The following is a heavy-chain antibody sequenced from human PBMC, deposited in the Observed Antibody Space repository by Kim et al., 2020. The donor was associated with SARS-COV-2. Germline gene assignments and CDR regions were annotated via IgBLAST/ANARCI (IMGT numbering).Heavy chain of an antibody. CDR2: GRNRANSYTT. Sequence: GRSLRLSCAASGFTFSDHYMDWVRQAPGKGLEWVGRGRNRANSYTTEFAASVKGRFTISRDDSQNSLFLQMSSLTTEDTAVYYCTRGGTSTSYYYNPMDVRGQGTTLTVSS. J-gene: IGHJ6*02. CDR1: GFTFSDHY. V-gene: IGHV3-72*01. CDR3: TRGGTSTSYYYNPMDV.